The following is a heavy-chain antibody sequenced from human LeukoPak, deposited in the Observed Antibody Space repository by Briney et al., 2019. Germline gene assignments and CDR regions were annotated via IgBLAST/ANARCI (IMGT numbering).Heavy chain of an antibody. CDR1: GYTFTGYY. J-gene: IGHJ4*02. CDR2: INPNSGGT. CDR3: ARXXXEARRRTYYDFWSGYYTGSFDY. D-gene: IGHD3-3*01. V-gene: IGHV1-2*02. Sequence: ASVKVSCKASGYTFTGYYMHWVRQAPGQGLEWMGWINPNSGGTNYAQKFQGRVTMTRDTSISTAYMELSRLRSDDTAVYYCARXXXEARRRTYYDFWSGYYTGSFDYWGQGTLVTVSS.